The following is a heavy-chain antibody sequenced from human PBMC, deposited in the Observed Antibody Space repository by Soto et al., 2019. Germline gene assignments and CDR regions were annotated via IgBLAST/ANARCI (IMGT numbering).Heavy chain of an antibody. D-gene: IGHD2-2*01. Sequence: GGSLRLSCVGSGFTFSSYGMHWVRQAPGKGLECVAVISDTGSSHYYAASVEGRFAISRENSKNTLSLHMDRLRVEDTAVYYCAKDRGGDCPDNSCYFGADYWGQGTPVTVSS. CDR2: ISDTGSSH. CDR3: AKDRGGDCPDNSCYFGADY. CDR1: GFTFSSYG. J-gene: IGHJ4*02. V-gene: IGHV3-30*18.